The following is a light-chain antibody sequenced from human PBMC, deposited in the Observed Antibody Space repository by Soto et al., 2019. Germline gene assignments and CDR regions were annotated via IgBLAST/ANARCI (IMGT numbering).Light chain of an antibody. Sequence: AIQMTQSPSSLSASKGDRVTITCRASQVITNNVGWYQQKPGKAPKLLIYVASNLQSGVPSRFSGSGSDREFTLTISSLQPEDFATYYCLQDYNYPRTFGQGTKVDIK. CDR2: VAS. V-gene: IGKV1-6*01. CDR3: LQDYNYPRT. CDR1: QVITNN. J-gene: IGKJ1*01.